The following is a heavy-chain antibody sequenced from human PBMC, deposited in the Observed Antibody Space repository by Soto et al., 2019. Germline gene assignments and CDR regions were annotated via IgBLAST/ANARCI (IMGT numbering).Heavy chain of an antibody. CDR1: AYTITSCC. D-gene: IGHD5-18*01. J-gene: IGHJ4*02. Sequence: GASVKDSCKNSAYTITSCCISWVRQTPAQELEGMGWISAYNGNTNYEEKLQSRVTMTTDTSTSTAYMELRSLRSDDTAVYYCARDCPPDTDFDYWGQGTLVTVSS. V-gene: IGHV1-18*04. CDR2: ISAYNGNT. CDR3: ARDCPPDTDFDY.